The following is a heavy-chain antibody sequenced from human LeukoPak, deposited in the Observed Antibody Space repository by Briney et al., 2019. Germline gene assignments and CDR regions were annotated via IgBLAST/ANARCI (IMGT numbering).Heavy chain of an antibody. CDR2: ISDDTYNI. Sequence: GGSLRLSCAASGFTFSSHSMSWVRQAPGRGLEWVSFISDDTYNIYYVDSVRGRFTVSRDNARNSLYLQMNSLRAEDTALYYCARHTRASQYYFDYWGQGTLATVSS. V-gene: IGHV3-48*01. CDR1: GFTFSSHS. J-gene: IGHJ4*02. D-gene: IGHD3-3*01. CDR3: ARHTRASQYYFDY.